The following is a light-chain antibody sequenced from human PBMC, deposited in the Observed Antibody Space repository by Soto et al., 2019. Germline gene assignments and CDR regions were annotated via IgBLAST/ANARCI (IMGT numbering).Light chain of an antibody. V-gene: IGKV1-9*01. J-gene: IGKJ3*01. CDR3: QQLNSYRT. CDR2: AAS. Sequence: IQLTQSPSSLSASVGDRVTITCRASQGISSYLAWYQQKPGKAPKLLIYAASTLQSGVPSRFSGSGSGTDFTITISSLQPEDFATYYCQQLNSYRTFGPGTKVDIK. CDR1: QGISSY.